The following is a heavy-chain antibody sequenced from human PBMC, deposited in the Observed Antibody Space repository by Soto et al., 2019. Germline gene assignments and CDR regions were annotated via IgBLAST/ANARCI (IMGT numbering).Heavy chain of an antibody. CDR3: ARGGRGYCSSTSCYGSDAFVI. CDR1: GGSISSYY. D-gene: IGHD2-2*01. Sequence: PSETLSLTCTVSGGSISSYYWSWIRQPPGRGLEWIGYIYYSGSTNYNPSLKSRVTISVDTSKNQFSLKLSSVTAADTAVYYCARGGRGYCSSTSCYGSDAFVIWGQGTMVTVS. J-gene: IGHJ3*02. V-gene: IGHV4-59*01. CDR2: IYYSGST.